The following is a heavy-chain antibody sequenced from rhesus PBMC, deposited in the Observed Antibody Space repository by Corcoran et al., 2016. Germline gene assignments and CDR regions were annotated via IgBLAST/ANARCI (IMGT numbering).Heavy chain of an antibody. D-gene: IGHD2-21*01. CDR2: IYGNSERT. CDR1: GGAIIDNYY. Sequence: QVQLQESGPGLVKPSETLSLPCAVSGGAIIDNYYVTWIRPLPGTGLAWIGNIYGNSERTYYNPSLKSRVTISKDTSKNQCFLKLSSVTAADTAVYYCASYCTGSGCYEYGLDSWGQGVVVTVSS. J-gene: IGHJ6*01. CDR3: ASYCTGSGCYEYGLDS. V-gene: IGHV4S9*01.